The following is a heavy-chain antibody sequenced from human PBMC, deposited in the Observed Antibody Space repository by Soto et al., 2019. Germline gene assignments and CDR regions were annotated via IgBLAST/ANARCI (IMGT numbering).Heavy chain of an antibody. CDR3: AKDRFPVVVAPIDY. CDR1: GFTFRRYS. V-gene: IGHV3-21*01. Sequence: ESGGGLVKLGGSLRLSCVASGFTFRRYSMNWVRQAPGKGLEWVSSISSSSDYKYYSDSLKGRFTISRDNAKNSLYLQINSLRAEDTAVYYCAKDRFPVVVAPIDYWGQGTLVTVSS. J-gene: IGHJ4*02. CDR2: ISSSSDYK. D-gene: IGHD2-15*01.